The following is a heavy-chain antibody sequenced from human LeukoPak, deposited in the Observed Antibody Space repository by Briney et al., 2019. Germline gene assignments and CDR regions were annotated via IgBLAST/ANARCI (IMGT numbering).Heavy chain of an antibody. D-gene: IGHD2-15*01. J-gene: IGHJ6*02. CDR2: IWYDGSNK. Sequence: GRSLRLSCAASGFTFSSYGMHWVRQAPGKGLEWVAVIWYDGSNKYHADSVKGRFTISRDNSKNTLYLQMNSLRVEDTAVYYCARAHCNGGSCYGNYYYYYGMDVWGQGTTVTVSS. CDR3: ARAHCNGGSCYGNYYYYYGMDV. CDR1: GFTFSSYG. V-gene: IGHV3-33*01.